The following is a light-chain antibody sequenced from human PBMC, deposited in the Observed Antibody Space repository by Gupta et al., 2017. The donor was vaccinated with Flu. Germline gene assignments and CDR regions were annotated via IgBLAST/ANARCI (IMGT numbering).Light chain of an antibody. V-gene: IGLV3-1*01. CDR1: KLGDKY. CDR3: QAWDNSTADCEV. J-gene: IGLJ1*01. CDR2: QDS. Sequence: SYELTQPPSVSVSPGQTASITCSGDKLGDKYACWYQQKPGQSPVLVIYQDSKRPSGIPERVSCSNSGNTATLTISGTQAMDEADDYYQAWDNSTADCEVFGTGTKVTVL.